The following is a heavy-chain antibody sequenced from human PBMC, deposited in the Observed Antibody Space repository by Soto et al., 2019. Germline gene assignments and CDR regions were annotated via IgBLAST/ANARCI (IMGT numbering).Heavy chain of an antibody. CDR1: GFTFADYS. CDR3: TKRLCSSTTCYYAFDI. V-gene: IGHV3-9*01. Sequence: GGSLRLSCAASGFTFADYSMHWVRQAPGKGLEWVSGITWNSGTIGYADSVKGRFTISRDNAKNSLYLQMNSLRTEDTALYYCTKRLCSSTTCYYAFDIWGQGTMVTVSS. CDR2: ITWNSGTI. D-gene: IGHD2-2*01. J-gene: IGHJ3*02.